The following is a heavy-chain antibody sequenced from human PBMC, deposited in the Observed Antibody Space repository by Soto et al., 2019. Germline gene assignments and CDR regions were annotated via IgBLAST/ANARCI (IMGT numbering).Heavy chain of an antibody. J-gene: IGHJ6*02. D-gene: IGHD1-20*01. CDR1: GFTFSSYG. CDR2: IWYDGSNK. Sequence: QVQLVESGGGVVQPGRSLRLSCAASGFTFSSYGMHWVRQAPGKGLEWVAVIWYDGSNKYYADSVKGRFTISRDNSKNTLYLQMNSLRAEDTAVYYCARDWSRITGLYGMDVWGQGTTVTVSS. CDR3: ARDWSRITGLYGMDV. V-gene: IGHV3-33*01.